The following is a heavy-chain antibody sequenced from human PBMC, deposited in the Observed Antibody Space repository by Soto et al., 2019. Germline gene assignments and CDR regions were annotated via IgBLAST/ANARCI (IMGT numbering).Heavy chain of an antibody. CDR2: ISSSSIYT. CDR1: GFTFSDYY. Sequence: QVQLVESGGGLVKPGGSLRLSCAASGFTFSDYYMSWIRQAPGKGLEWVSYISSSSIYTNYADSVKGRFTISRDNAKNSLYLHRNSLRAEDTAVNYCSRDHKPDTYYNFWSGYYGPYDFDYWGQGTLVTVSS. V-gene: IGHV3-11*06. D-gene: IGHD3-3*01. J-gene: IGHJ4*02. CDR3: SRDHKPDTYYNFWSGYYGPYDFDY.